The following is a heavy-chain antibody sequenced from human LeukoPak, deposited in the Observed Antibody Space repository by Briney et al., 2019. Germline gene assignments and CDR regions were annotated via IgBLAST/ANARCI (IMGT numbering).Heavy chain of an antibody. Sequence: SVKVSCKASGYTFTSYGISWVRQAPGQGLEWMGGIIPIFGTANYAQKFQGRVTITADESTSTAYMELSSLRSEDTAVYYCARAYDYSNFNWFDPWGQGTLVTVSS. J-gene: IGHJ5*02. V-gene: IGHV1-69*13. D-gene: IGHD4-11*01. CDR2: IIPIFGTA. CDR3: ARAYDYSNFNWFDP. CDR1: GYTFTSYG.